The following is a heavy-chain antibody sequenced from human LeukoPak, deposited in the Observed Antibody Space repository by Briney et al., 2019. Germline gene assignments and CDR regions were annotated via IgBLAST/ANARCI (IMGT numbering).Heavy chain of an antibody. J-gene: IGHJ4*02. Sequence: PGGSLRLSCAASGFTFDDYGMSWVRQAPGKGLEWVSGINWNGGSTGYADSVKGRFTISRDNAKNSLYLQMNSLRAEDTALYYFARGIGYSYGYSPFDYWGQGTLVTVSS. V-gene: IGHV3-20*04. CDR2: INWNGGST. D-gene: IGHD5-18*01. CDR1: GFTFDDYG. CDR3: ARGIGYSYGYSPFDY.